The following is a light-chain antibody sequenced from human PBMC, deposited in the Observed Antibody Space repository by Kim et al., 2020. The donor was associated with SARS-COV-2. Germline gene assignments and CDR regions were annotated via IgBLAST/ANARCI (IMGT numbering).Light chain of an antibody. CDR1: QSVSSN. J-gene: IGKJ2*01. CDR3: QQYNNWPYT. Sequence: VCPGVSATPSFRASQSVSSNLAWYQQEPGQAPRLLIYGASTRATGIPSRFSGSGSGTEFTLTISSLQSEDFAVYSCQQYNNWPYTFGQGTKLEI. CDR2: GAS. V-gene: IGKV3-15*01.